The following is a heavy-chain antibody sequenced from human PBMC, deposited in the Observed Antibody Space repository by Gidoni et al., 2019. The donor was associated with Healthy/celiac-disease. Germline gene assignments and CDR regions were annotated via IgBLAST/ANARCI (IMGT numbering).Heavy chain of an antibody. V-gene: IGHV4-34*01. J-gene: IGHJ4*02. Sequence: QVQLQQWGAGLLKPSETLSLTCAVYGGSFSGYYWSWLRQPPGKGLEWIGEINHSGSTNYNPSLKSRVTISVDTSKNQFSLKLSSVTAADTAVYYCARRGELGYCSGGSCYSSGYFDYWGQGTLVTVSS. D-gene: IGHD2-15*01. CDR1: GGSFSGYY. CDR3: ARRGELGYCSGGSCYSSGYFDY. CDR2: INHSGST.